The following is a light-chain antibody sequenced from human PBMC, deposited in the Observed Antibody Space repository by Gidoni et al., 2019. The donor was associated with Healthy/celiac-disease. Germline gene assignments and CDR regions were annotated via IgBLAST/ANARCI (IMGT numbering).Light chain of an antibody. CDR2: AAS. CDR1: QCISNY. Sequence: DIQMTQSPSSLSASVGDRVTITCRASQCISNYLAWYQQKPGKVPKLLIYAASTLQSGVPSRFSGSGSGTDFTLTISSLQPEDVATYYSQKYNSALALTFGGGTKVEIK. CDR3: QKYNSALALT. J-gene: IGKJ4*01. V-gene: IGKV1-27*01.